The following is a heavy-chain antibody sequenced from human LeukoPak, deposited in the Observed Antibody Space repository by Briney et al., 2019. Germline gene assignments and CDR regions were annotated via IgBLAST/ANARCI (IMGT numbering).Heavy chain of an antibody. J-gene: IGHJ4*02. Sequence: PSETLSLTCAVYGGSFSGYYWSWIRQPPGKGLEWIGEINHSGSTNYNPSLKSRVTISVDTSKNQFSLKLSSVTAAYTAVYYCARGSDYYDSSGYYSYFDYWGQGTLVTVSS. D-gene: IGHD3-22*01. CDR1: GGSFSGYY. V-gene: IGHV4-34*01. CDR2: INHSGST. CDR3: ARGSDYYDSSGYYSYFDY.